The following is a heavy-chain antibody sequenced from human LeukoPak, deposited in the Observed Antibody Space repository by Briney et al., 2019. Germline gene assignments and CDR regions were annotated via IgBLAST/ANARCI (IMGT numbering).Heavy chain of an antibody. D-gene: IGHD6-19*01. J-gene: IGHJ2*01. V-gene: IGHV4-34*01. CDR1: GGSFSGYY. CDR2: INHSGST. Sequence: PSETLSLTCAVYGGSFSGYYWSWIRQPPEKGLEWIGEINHSGSTNYNPSLKSRVTISVDTSKNQFSLKLSSVTAADTAVYYCARGAAVAGSYWYFDLWGRGTLVTVSS. CDR3: ARGAAVAGSYWYFDL.